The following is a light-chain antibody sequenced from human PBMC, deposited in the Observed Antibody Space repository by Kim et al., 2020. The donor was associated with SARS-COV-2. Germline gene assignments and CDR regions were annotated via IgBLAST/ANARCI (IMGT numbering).Light chain of an antibody. CDR2: GAS. CDR3: QQYGDSLT. Sequence: LSPGERATLSCRASQSVSDNYLAWYQQKPGQAPRLLIYGASRRATGIPDRFSGNGSGTDFSLSISRLEPEDFAVYYCQQYGDSLTFGGGTKVDIK. CDR1: QSVSDNY. J-gene: IGKJ4*01. V-gene: IGKV3-20*01.